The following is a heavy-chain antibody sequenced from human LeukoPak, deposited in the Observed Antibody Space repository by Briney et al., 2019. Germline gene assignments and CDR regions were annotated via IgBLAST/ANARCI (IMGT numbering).Heavy chain of an antibody. J-gene: IGHJ4*02. CDR1: GFTFSSYS. CDR2: ISSSSSTI. Sequence: GGSLRLSCAASGFTFSSYSMNWVRQAPGKGLEWVSYISSSSSTIYYADSVKGRFTISRDNAKNSLYLQMNSLRAEDTAVYYCARASGTYSGSYWGQGTLVTASS. CDR3: ARASGTYSGSY. D-gene: IGHD1-26*01. V-gene: IGHV3-48*01.